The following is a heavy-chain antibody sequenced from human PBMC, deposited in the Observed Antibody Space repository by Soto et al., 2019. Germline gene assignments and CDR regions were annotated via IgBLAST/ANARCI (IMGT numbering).Heavy chain of an antibody. J-gene: IGHJ4*02. V-gene: IGHV1-3*04. CDR3: ANLAGGYIFGPYLDY. Sequence: QVQIVQSGAEVKKPGASVKVSCKTSGYTFTLYTIHWVRQAPGQRLEWMGWINTGNGNTKYSQRFQGSVTMSRDTSASTAYMELSSLTSEDTAVYYCANLAGGYIFGPYLDYWGQGTLVTVSS. D-gene: IGHD5-18*01. CDR2: INTGNGNT. CDR1: GYTFTLYT.